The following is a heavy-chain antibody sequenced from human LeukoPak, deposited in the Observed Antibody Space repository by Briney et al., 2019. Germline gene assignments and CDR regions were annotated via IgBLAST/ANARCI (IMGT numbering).Heavy chain of an antibody. CDR1: GDSISSYY. Sequence: PSETLSLTCTVSGDSISSYYWSWIRQPPGKGLEWIGYIYYSGSTKYNPSLKSRVTMSLDTSKSQFSLKLISVTAADSAVYYCARDRAGITGSFDYWGQGTLVTVSS. D-gene: IGHD3-16*01. J-gene: IGHJ4*02. V-gene: IGHV4-59*12. CDR3: ARDRAGITGSFDY. CDR2: IYYSGST.